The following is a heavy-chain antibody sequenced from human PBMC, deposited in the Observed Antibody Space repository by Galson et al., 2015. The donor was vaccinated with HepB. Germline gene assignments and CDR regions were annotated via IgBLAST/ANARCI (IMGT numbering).Heavy chain of an antibody. CDR1: GGTFSSYA. D-gene: IGHD3-3*01. V-gene: IGHV1-69*13. CDR3: ARCGVVYESWGGPLGWFDP. Sequence: SVKVSCKASGGTFSSYAVTWVRQAPGQGLEWMGGIIPIFGTTNYAQRFQGRVTITADESTSTAYMELSSLRTDDTAVYYCARCGVVYESWGGPLGWFDPWGQGTLVTVSS. CDR2: IIPIFGTT. J-gene: IGHJ5*02.